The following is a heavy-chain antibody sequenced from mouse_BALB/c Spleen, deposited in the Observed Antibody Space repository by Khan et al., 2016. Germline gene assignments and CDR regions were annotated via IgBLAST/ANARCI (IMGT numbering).Heavy chain of an antibody. CDR2: INPSDSES. CDR1: GYTFTSYW. CDR3: ARREKYGYDPSWFAY. V-gene: IGHV1-52*01. D-gene: IGHD2-2*01. J-gene: IGHJ3*01. Sequence: QVQLKESGAELVRPGASVKLSCKASGYTFTSYWMNWVRQRPRQGLEWIGKINPSDSESHYNQMFKDKATLTVAKSSGTAYMQLSSLTSEDSAVYYCARREKYGYDPSWFAYWGQGTLVTVSA.